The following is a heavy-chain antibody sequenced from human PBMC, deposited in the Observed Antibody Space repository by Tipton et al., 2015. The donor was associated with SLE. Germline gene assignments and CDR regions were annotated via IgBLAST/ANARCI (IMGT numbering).Heavy chain of an antibody. CDR3: ARALRGGSGRGWFDP. Sequence: TLSLTCTVSGGSISSSSYYWGWIRQPPGKGLEWIGSIYYSGSTYYNPSLKSRVTISVDTSKNQFSLKLSSVTAADTAVYYCARALRGGSGRGWFDPWGQGTLVTVSS. V-gene: IGHV4-39*01. CDR2: IYYSGST. CDR1: GGSISSSSYY. J-gene: IGHJ5*02. D-gene: IGHD6-19*01.